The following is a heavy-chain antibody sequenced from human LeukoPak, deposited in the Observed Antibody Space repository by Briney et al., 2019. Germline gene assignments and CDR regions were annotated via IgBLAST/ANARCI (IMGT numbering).Heavy chain of an antibody. CDR3: AASAVGGPNDY. D-gene: IGHD6-13*01. CDR1: GFTFSSYS. CDR2: ISSGSYTI. J-gene: IGHJ4*02. Sequence: GGSLRLSCAASGFTFSSYSMNWVRQAPGKGLEWVSVISSGSYTIYYADSVKGRFTISRDNAKNSLYLQMNSLRAEDTAVYYCAASAVGGPNDYWGQGTLVTVSS. V-gene: IGHV3-21*01.